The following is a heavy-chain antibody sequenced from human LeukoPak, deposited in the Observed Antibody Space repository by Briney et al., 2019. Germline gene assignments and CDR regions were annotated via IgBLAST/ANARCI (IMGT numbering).Heavy chain of an antibody. CDR1: GFTFSSYW. Sequence: GGSLRLSCAASGFTFSSYWMHWVRQAPGQGLVWVSRVNGAGTTTTYADSVQGRFTISRDNAKNTLYLQMNSLRAEGTAVYYCASDLDGYRPGDGAWGQGTLVTVSS. D-gene: IGHD5-18*01. V-gene: IGHV3-74*03. CDR3: ASDLDGYRPGDGA. CDR2: VNGAGTTT. J-gene: IGHJ1*01.